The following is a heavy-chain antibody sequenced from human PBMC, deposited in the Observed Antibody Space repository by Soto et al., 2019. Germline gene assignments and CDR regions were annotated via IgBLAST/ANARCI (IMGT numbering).Heavy chain of an antibody. V-gene: IGHV4-31*03. D-gene: IGHD5-12*01. Sequence: SETLSLTCTVSGGSISSGGYYWSWIRQHPGKGLEWIGYIYYSGSTYYNPSLKSRVTISVDTSKNQFSLKLSSVTAADTAVYYCARVQWLRLESKGYGMDVWGQGTTVTVSS. CDR2: IYYSGST. CDR3: ARVQWLRLESKGYGMDV. J-gene: IGHJ6*02. CDR1: GGSISSGGYY.